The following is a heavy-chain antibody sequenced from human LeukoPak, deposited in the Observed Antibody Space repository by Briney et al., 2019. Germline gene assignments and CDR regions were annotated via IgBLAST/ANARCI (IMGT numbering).Heavy chain of an antibody. V-gene: IGHV4-59*11. CDR2: IDYNGYT. J-gene: IGHJ4*02. Sequence: KPSETLSLTCAVSGDSISGHHWSWIRQPPGKGLDYIGFIDYNGYTNYNPSLKSRVTISADTSKNQLYLNLNSVTSADAAVYYCARLAKCDGDCYSFDFWGQGILVAVSS. CDR1: GDSISGHH. D-gene: IGHD2-21*02. CDR3: ARLAKCDGDCYSFDF.